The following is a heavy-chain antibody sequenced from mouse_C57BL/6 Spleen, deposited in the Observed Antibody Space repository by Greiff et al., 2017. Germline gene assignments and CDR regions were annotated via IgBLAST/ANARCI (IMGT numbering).Heavy chain of an antibody. Sequence: QVHVKQPGAELVKPGASVKLSCKASGYTFTSYWMQWVKQRPGQGLEWIGEIDPSDSYTNYNQKFKGKATLTVDTSSSTAYMQLSSLTSEDSAVYYCASRVYAMDYWGQGTSVTVSS. J-gene: IGHJ4*01. CDR1: GYTFTSYW. D-gene: IGHD3-1*01. V-gene: IGHV1-50*01. CDR2: IDPSDSYT. CDR3: ASRVYAMDY.